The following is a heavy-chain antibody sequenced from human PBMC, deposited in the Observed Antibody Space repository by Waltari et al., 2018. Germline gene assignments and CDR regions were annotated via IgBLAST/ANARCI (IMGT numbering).Heavy chain of an antibody. Sequence: QVQLQESGPGLVKPSQTLSLTCTVSGGSISSGGYYWSWIRQHPGKGLEWIGYIYHSGSTYSNPSLKSRVTISVDRAKNQFSLKLSSVTAADTAVYYCARARGDCTNGVCYYYYYYCMDVWGQGTTVTVSS. V-gene: IGHV4-31*03. D-gene: IGHD2-8*01. CDR1: GGSISSGGYY. J-gene: IGHJ6*02. CDR3: ARARGDCTNGVCYYYYYYCMDV. CDR2: IYHSGST.